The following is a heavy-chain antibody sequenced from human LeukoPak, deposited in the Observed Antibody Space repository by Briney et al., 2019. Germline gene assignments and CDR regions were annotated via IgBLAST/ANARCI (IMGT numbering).Heavy chain of an antibody. J-gene: IGHJ3*02. V-gene: IGHV4-39*07. CDR3: ARVGYSYGGDAFDI. D-gene: IGHD5-18*01. CDR1: GGSISSSSYY. Sequence: SETLSLTCSVSGGSISSSSYYWGWIRQPPGKGLEWIGSIYYTGSTNYNPSLKSRVTISVDTSKNQFSLKLSYVPAADTAVYYCARVGYSYGGDAFDIWGQGTMVTVSS. CDR2: IYYTGST.